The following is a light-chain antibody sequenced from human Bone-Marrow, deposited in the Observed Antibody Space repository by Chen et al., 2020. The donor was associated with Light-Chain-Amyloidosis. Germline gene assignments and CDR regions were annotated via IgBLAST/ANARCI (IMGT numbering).Light chain of an antibody. J-gene: IGLJ1*01. Sequence: QSALTQPASVSGSPGQSLTISCPGTSSDVGGDNHVSWYQQHPDKAPKLMIYEVTNRPSWVPDRFSGAKSDNTASLAISGLQTEDEADYCFSSYTITNTLVFGSGTRVSVL. CDR1: SSDVGGDNH. CDR3: SSYTITNTLV. CDR2: EVT. V-gene: IGLV2-14*01.